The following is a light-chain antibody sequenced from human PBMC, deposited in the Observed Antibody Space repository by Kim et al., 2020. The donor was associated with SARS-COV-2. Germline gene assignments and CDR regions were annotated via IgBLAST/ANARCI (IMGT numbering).Light chain of an antibody. J-gene: IGLJ3*02. CDR2: LNSDGSH. V-gene: IGLV4-69*01. Sequence: QLVLTQSPSASASLGASVKLTCTLSSGHSSYAIAWHQQQPEKGPRYLMKLNSDGSHSKGDGIPDRFSGSSSGAERYLTISSLQSEDEADYYCQTWGTGLWLFGGGSQLTFL. CDR1: SGHSSYA. CDR3: QTWGTGLWL.